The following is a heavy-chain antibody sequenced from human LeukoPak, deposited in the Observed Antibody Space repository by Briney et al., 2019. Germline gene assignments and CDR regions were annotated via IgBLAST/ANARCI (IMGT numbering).Heavy chain of an antibody. J-gene: IGHJ4*02. CDR2: IKQDGSEK. V-gene: IGHV3-7*01. D-gene: IGHD3-22*01. CDR3: ARRAYYDSSGYYRNYFDY. CDR1: GFTFSSYW. Sequence: GGSLRLSRAVSGFTFSSYWMSWVRQAPGKGLEWVANIKQDGSEKYYVDSAKGRFTISRDNAKNSLYLQMNSLRAEDTAVYYCARRAYYDSSGYYRNYFDYWGQGTLVTVS.